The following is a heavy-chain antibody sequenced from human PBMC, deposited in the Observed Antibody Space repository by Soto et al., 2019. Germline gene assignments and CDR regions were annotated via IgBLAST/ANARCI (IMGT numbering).Heavy chain of an antibody. CDR1: GYTFPSYG. CDR2: ITVYSGVT. D-gene: IGHD3-3*01. V-gene: IGHV1-18*01. CDR3: AIRNTSNFVPYDPHFDY. Sequence: QGQLVQSGAEVKKPGASMKVSCKASGYTFPSYGISWLRQTSGQGLEWMGWITVYSGVTNYAQKFRGRVTMTTDTSTNTAYMELSDLRFDDTAVYYCAIRNTSNFVPYDPHFDYWGQRTLVTVSS. J-gene: IGHJ4*02.